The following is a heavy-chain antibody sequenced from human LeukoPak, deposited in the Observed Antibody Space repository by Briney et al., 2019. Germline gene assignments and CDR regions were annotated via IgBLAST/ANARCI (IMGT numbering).Heavy chain of an antibody. Sequence: ASVKVSCKASGYTFTSYGIRWVRQAPGQGLEWMGWISAYNGNTNYAQKLQGRVTMTTDASTSTAYMELRSLRSDDTAVYYCARDGEGDYYDSSGYSPDYWGQGTLVTVSS. CDR1: GYTFTSYG. V-gene: IGHV1-18*01. CDR2: ISAYNGNT. J-gene: IGHJ4*02. CDR3: ARDGEGDYYDSSGYSPDY. D-gene: IGHD3-22*01.